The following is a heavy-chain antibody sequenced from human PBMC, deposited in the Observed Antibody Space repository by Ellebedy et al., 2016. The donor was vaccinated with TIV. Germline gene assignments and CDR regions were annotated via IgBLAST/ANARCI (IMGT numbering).Heavy chain of an antibody. D-gene: IGHD2-2*01. J-gene: IGHJ5*02. CDR2: ISGSGGST. Sequence: GESLKISXAASGFTFSSYAMSWVRQAPGKGLEWVSAISGSGGSTYYADSVKGRFTISRDNSKNTLYLQMNSLRAEDTAVYYCAKDCCSSTSCYWVLGQCLRAFDPWGQGTLVTVSS. CDR1: GFTFSSYA. V-gene: IGHV3-23*01. CDR3: AKDCCSSTSCYWVLGQCLRAFDP.